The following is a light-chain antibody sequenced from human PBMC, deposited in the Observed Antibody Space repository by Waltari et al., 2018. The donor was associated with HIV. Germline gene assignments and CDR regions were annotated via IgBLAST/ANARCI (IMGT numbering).Light chain of an antibody. CDR2: DVS. V-gene: IGLV2-11*01. CDR3: CAYAGSYTLV. J-gene: IGLJ2*01. CDR1: SSDVGGYNY. Sequence: QSALTQPRSVSGSPGQSVTISCTGTSSDVGGYNYVSWYQQHPGKAPKLMIYDVSKRPSGVPVRFAGSKSGNTASLTISGRQAEDEADYYCCAYAGSYTLVFGAGTKLTVL.